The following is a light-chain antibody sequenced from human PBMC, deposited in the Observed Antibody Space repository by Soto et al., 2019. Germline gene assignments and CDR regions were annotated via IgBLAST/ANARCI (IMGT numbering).Light chain of an antibody. Sequence: EIVLPQSPGTLYLSPGDIATLSCRASPSVSFSYLAWYQQNAGQAPRLLLDGATSRAPGIQDRFSGSESGTDFTLTISGLEPDGFAVDYCQQYGSSPLTFGGGTKVEIK. CDR1: PSVSFSY. CDR3: QQYGSSPLT. CDR2: GAT. V-gene: IGKV3-20*01. J-gene: IGKJ4*01.